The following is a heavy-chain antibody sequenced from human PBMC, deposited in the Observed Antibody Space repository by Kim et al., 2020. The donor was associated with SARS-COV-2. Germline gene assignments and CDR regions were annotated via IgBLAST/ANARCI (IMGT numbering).Heavy chain of an antibody. Sequence: SGKGRFTISRENSKNTLYLQMNSLRAEDTAVYYCAKEDYDYVWGSYPGDYWGQGTLGTVSS. CDR3: AKEDYDYVWGSYPGDY. D-gene: IGHD3-16*02. V-gene: IGHV3-23*01. J-gene: IGHJ4*02.